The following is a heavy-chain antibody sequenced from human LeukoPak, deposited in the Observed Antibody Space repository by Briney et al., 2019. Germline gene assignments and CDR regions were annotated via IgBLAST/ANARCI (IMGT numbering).Heavy chain of an antibody. CDR3: AKDLVPAAIMVVYYYYGMDV. CDR1: GFTFSSYA. J-gene: IGHJ6*02. V-gene: IGHV3-30-3*01. Sequence: GGSLRLSCAASGFTFSSYAMHWVRQAPGKGLEWVAVISYDGSNKYYADSVKGRFTISRDNSKNTLYLQMNRVRAEDTAVYYCAKDLVPAAIMVVYYYYGMDVWGQGTTVTVSS. D-gene: IGHD2-2*02. CDR2: ISYDGSNK.